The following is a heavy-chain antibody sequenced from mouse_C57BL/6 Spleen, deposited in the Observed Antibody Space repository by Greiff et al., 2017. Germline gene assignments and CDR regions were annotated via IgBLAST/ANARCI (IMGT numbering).Heavy chain of an antibody. J-gene: IGHJ4*01. V-gene: IGHV6-3*01. CDR2: IRLKSDNYAT. CDR3: TRTHYYAMDY. Sequence: EVQGVESGGGLVQPGGSMKLSCVASGFTFSNYWMNWVRQSPEKGLEWVAQIRLKSDNYATHYAESVKGRFTISRDDSKSSVYLQMNNLRAEDTGIYYCTRTHYYAMDYWGQGTSVTVSS. CDR1: GFTFSNYW.